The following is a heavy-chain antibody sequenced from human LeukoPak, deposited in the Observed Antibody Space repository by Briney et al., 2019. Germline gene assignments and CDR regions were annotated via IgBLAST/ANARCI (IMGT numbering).Heavy chain of an antibody. CDR2: IIPIFGTA. J-gene: IGHJ4*02. Sequence: SVKVSCKASGGTFSSYAISWVRQAPGQGLEWMGGIIPIFGTANYAQKFQGRVTMTSDTSTTTVYLQLNNLRSDDAAMYYCARDDYGSDYWGQGTLVTVSS. D-gene: IGHD4/OR15-4a*01. CDR3: ARDDYGSDY. CDR1: GGTFSSYA. V-gene: IGHV1-69*05.